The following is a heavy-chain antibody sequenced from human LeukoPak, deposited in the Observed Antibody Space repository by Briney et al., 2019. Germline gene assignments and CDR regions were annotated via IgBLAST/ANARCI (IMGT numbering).Heavy chain of an antibody. CDR1: GYTFTSYY. Sequence: ASVKVSCKASGYTFTSYYMHWVRQAPGQGLEWMGIINPSGGSTSYAQKFQGRVTMTSDMSTSTVYMELSSLRSEDTAVYYCARDQNEYSSLSIGLDYWGQGTLVTVSS. CDR2: INPSGGST. V-gene: IGHV1-46*01. J-gene: IGHJ4*02. D-gene: IGHD6-6*01. CDR3: ARDQNEYSSLSIGLDY.